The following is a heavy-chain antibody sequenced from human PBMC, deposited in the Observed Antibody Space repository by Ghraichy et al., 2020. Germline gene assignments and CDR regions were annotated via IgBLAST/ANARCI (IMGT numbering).Heavy chain of an antibody. CDR3: ARDALDIVVVVAATEPTEYFQH. V-gene: IGHV3-30*03. Sequence: GGSLRLSCAASGFTFSSYGMHWVRQAPGKGLEWVAVISYDGSNKYYADSVKGRFTISRDNSKNTLYLQMNSLRAEDTAVYYCARDALDIVVVVAATEPTEYFQHWGQGTLVTVSS. J-gene: IGHJ1*01. CDR2: ISYDGSNK. D-gene: IGHD2-15*01. CDR1: GFTFSSYG.